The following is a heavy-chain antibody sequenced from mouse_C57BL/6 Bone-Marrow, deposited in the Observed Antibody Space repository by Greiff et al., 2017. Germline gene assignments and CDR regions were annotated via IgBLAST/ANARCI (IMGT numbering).Heavy chain of an antibody. D-gene: IGHD2-10*01. J-gene: IGHJ3*01. CDR1: GYTFTDYY. CDR2: INPNNGGT. CDR3: ALLSAY. Sequence: VQLQQSGPELVKPGASVKISCKASGYTFTDYYMNWVKQSHGKSLEWIGDINPNNGGTSYNQKFKGKATLTVDKSSSTAYIELRSLTSEDSAVYYCALLSAYWGQGTLVTVSS. V-gene: IGHV1-26*01.